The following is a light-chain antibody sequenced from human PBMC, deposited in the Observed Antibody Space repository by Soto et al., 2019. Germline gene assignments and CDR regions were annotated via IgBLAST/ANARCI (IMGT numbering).Light chain of an antibody. J-gene: IGKJ1*01. CDR3: QQSNNWPKT. Sequence: EIVMTQSPATLPVSPGETATLSCRASQSVNSNLAWYQQKPGQAPRLLISDASTRAAGLPARFSGSGSGTEFTLTISSLQSEDFAVYFCQQSNNWPKTFGQGTK. V-gene: IGKV3-15*01. CDR1: QSVNSN. CDR2: DAS.